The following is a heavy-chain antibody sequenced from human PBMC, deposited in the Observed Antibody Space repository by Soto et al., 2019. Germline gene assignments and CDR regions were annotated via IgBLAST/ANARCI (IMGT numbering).Heavy chain of an antibody. J-gene: IGHJ4*02. D-gene: IGHD3-16*01. Sequence: QVQLVESGGGVVQPGRSLRLSCAASGFTFSSYAMHWVRQAPGKGLEWVAVISYDGSNKYYADSVKGRFTISRDNSKNTLYLQMISLRAEDTAVYYCARAYEGDYLVYWGQGTLVTVSS. CDR2: ISYDGSNK. CDR3: ARAYEGDYLVY. V-gene: IGHV3-30-3*01. CDR1: GFTFSSYA.